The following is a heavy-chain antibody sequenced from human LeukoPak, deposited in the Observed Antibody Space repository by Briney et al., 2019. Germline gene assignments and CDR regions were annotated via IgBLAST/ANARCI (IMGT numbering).Heavy chain of an antibody. D-gene: IGHD3-3*01. CDR1: GFTFSSYA. V-gene: IGHV3-23*01. CDR2: ISGSGGST. J-gene: IGHJ6*02. Sequence: GGSLRLSCAASGFTFSSYAMSWVRQAPGKGLEWVSAISGSGGSTYYADSVKGRFTISRDNAKNSLYLQMNSLRAEDTAVYYCARGVRRFLEWVSMDVWGQGTTLTVSS. CDR3: ARGVRRFLEWVSMDV.